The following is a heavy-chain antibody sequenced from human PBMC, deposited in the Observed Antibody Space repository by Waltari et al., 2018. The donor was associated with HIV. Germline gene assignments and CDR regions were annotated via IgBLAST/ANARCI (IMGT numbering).Heavy chain of an antibody. CDR3: ARGSPYVVIPAALKLRAAKGGNWFDP. V-gene: IGHV4-61*02. CDR2: INHSGST. J-gene: IGHJ5*02. CDR1: GGSISSGSYY. Sequence: QVQLQESGPGLVKPSQTLSLTCTVSGGSISSGSYYWSWIRQPAGKGLEWIGEINHSGSTSYNPSLKSRVTISVDTSKNQCSLRLSSVTAADTAMYYCARGSPYVVIPAALKLRAAKGGNWFDPWSQGTLVTVSS. D-gene: IGHD2-2*01.